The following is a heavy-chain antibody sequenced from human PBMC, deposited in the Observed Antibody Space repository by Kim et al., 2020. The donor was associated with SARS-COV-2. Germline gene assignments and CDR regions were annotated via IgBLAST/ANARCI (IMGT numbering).Heavy chain of an antibody. CDR3: AKDQTEWELLPYFDY. V-gene: IGHV3-23*01. D-gene: IGHD1-26*01. Sequence: SVKGRFTNSRDNPKNTLYLQRKSMEAEDTAVYYCAKDQTEWELLPYFDYWGQGTLVTVSS. J-gene: IGHJ4*02.